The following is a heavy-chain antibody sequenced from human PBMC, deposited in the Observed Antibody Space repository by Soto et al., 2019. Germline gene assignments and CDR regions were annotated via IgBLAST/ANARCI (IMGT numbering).Heavy chain of an antibody. Sequence: SETLSLTCTVSGGSISSSSYYWGWIRQPPGKGLEWIGSIYYSGSTYYNPSLKSRVTISVDTSKNQFSLKLSSVTAADTAVYYCVMGSSGTFYYFYYGMHVWGQGTTVTVSS. J-gene: IGHJ6*02. V-gene: IGHV4-39*01. CDR1: GGSISSSSYY. CDR2: IYYSGST. D-gene: IGHD6-19*01. CDR3: VMGSSGTFYYFYYGMHV.